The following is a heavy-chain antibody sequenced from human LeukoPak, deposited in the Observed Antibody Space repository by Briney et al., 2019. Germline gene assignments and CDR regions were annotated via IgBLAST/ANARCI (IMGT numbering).Heavy chain of an antibody. CDR3: ARVYDSSGYYSGPIDY. D-gene: IGHD3-22*01. CDR2: IYPGDSGT. J-gene: IGHJ4*02. CDR1: GYSFTSYW. V-gene: IGHV5-51*01. Sequence: GESLKISCKGSGYSFTSYWIGWVRQMPGKGLEWMGIIYPGDSGTRYSPSFQGQVTISADKSISTAYLQWSSLKASDTAMYYCARVYDSSGYYSGPIDYWGQGTLVTVSS.